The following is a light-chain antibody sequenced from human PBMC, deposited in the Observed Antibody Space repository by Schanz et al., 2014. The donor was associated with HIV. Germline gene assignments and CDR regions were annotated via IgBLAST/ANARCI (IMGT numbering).Light chain of an antibody. J-gene: IGLJ3*02. CDR1: SSDVGGYNH. CDR3: SSFAGSNIPWV. Sequence: QSALTQPPSASGSPGQSVTISCTGTSSDVGGYNHVSWYQQHPGKAPKLMIFEVIKRPSGVPDRFSGSKSGSTASLTVSGLQPEDEADYYCSSFAGSNIPWVFGGGTKLTVL. V-gene: IGLV2-8*01. CDR2: EVI.